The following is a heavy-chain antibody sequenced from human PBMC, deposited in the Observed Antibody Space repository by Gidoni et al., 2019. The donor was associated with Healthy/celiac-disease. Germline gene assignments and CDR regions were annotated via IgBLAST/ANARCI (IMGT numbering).Heavy chain of an antibody. CDR1: GFTFSSYG. Sequence: QVQLVESGGGVVQPGRSLRLSCAASGFTFSSYGMHWVRQAPGKGLEWVAVIWYDGSNKYYADSVKGRFTISRDNSKNTLYLQMNSLRAEDTAVYYCARDILTGYYTPHDAFDIWGQGTMVTVSS. CDR2: IWYDGSNK. CDR3: ARDILTGYYTPHDAFDI. V-gene: IGHV3-33*01. J-gene: IGHJ3*02. D-gene: IGHD3-9*01.